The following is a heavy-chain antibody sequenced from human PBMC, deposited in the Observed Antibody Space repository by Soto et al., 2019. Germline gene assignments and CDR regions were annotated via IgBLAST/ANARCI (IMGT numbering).Heavy chain of an antibody. CDR1: GFTLSSYG. J-gene: IGHJ4*02. D-gene: IGHD4-17*01. V-gene: IGHV3-74*01. CDR3: ARGLYGDPVGFDS. Sequence: EVQLVESGGGLVQPGGSLSLSCDASGFTLSSYGLRWVRQAPGRGLVWVSRINGDGTSTNYADSVKGRFTISRDNAKNTLYLQMNSLRVEDTAVYYCARGLYGDPVGFDSWGQGTLVTVSS. CDR2: INGDGTST.